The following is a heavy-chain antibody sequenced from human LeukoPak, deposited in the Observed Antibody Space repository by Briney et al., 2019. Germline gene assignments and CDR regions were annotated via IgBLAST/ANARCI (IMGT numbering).Heavy chain of an antibody. Sequence: GGSLRLSCAASGFTFSSHAMHWVRQAPGKGLEWVAVISYDGSNKYYADSVKGRFTISRDNSKNTLYLQMNSLRAEDTAVYYCARDKAGGYSYDYYFDYWGQGTLDTVSS. J-gene: IGHJ4*02. CDR3: ARDKAGGYSYDYYFDY. CDR2: ISYDGSNK. CDR1: GFTFSSHA. V-gene: IGHV3-30-3*01. D-gene: IGHD5-18*01.